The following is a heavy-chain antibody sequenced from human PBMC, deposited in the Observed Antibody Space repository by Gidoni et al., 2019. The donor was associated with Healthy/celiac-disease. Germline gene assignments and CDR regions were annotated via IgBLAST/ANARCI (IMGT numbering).Heavy chain of an antibody. J-gene: IGHJ5*02. V-gene: IGHV1-2*02. D-gene: IGHD4-4*01. CDR2: INPNSGGT. CDR1: GYTFTGYY. Sequence: QVQLVQSGAEVKKPGASVTVSCKASGYTFTGYYMHWVRQAPGQGLEWMGWINPNSGGTNYAQKFQGRVTMTRDTSISTAYMELSRLRSDDTAVYYCARDPAQDDYRDLWFDPWGQGTLVTVSS. CDR3: ARDPAQDDYRDLWFDP.